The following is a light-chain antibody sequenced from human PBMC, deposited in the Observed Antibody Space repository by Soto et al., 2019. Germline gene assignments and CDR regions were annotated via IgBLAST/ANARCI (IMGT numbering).Light chain of an antibody. V-gene: IGLV2-8*01. J-gene: IGLJ7*01. Sequence: QSALTQPPSASGSPGQSVTISCTGTSSDVGGYNYVSWYQQHPGKAPKLMIYEVSKRPVGVPDRFSGSKSGNTASLTVSGLQAEDEADYYCSSYAGSNNYVFGSGTQLTVL. CDR2: EVS. CDR1: SSDVGGYNY. CDR3: SSYAGSNNYV.